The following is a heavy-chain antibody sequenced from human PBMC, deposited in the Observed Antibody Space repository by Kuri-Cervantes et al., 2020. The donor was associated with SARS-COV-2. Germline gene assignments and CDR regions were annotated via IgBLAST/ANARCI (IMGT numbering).Heavy chain of an antibody. CDR1: GASISSNTYY. V-gene: IGHV4-39*01. J-gene: IGHJ6*02. Sequence: GSLRLSCSVSGASISSNTYYWGWIRQPPGKGLEWIGSVSYTGNTYLNPSFKSRVTISVHTSKTQFSLNLSSVTVADTAAYYCARQVELSLDEYGMDIWGQGTTVTVSS. CDR3: ARQVELSLDEYGMDI. CDR2: VSYTGNT. D-gene: IGHD1-7*01.